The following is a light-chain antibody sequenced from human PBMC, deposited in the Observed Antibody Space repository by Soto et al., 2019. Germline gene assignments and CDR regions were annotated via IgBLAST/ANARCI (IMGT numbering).Light chain of an antibody. CDR1: SSDVGGYNY. V-gene: IGLV2-14*01. Sequence: QSALTQPASVSASPGQSSTISCTGTSSDVGGYNYVSWYQQHPGKAPKLMIYEVSNRPSGVSNRFSGSKSGNTASLTISGLQAEDEADYYCSSYTSSSTLYVFGTGTKVTVL. CDR3: SSYTSSSTLYV. CDR2: EVS. J-gene: IGLJ1*01.